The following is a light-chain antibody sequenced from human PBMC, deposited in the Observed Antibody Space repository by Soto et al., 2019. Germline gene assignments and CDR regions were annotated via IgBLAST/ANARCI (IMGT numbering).Light chain of an antibody. Sequence: DVVMTQSPLSLPVSLGQPASISCRSSQSLVYDDGNTYLNWFQQRPGQSPRRLIYKVSNRDSGVPDRFSGSGSDTDYTLKISRLKAQFVGVTFCMQGTYWAYTFGQGSKLEIK. J-gene: IGKJ2*01. CDR3: MQGTYWAYT. V-gene: IGKV2-30*01. CDR1: QSLVYDDGNTY. CDR2: KVS.